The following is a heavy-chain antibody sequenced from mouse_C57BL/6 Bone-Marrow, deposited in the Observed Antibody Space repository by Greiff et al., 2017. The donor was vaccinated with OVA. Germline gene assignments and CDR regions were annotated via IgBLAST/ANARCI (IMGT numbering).Heavy chain of an antibody. CDR2: IWGGGST. CDR1: GFSLTSYG. V-gene: IGHV2-9*01. Sequence: VQRVESGPGLVAPSQSLSITCTVSGFSLTSYGVDWVRQPPGKGLEWLGVIWGGGSTNYNSALMSRLSISKDNSKSQVLLKMNSLQTDNTAMYYCAKRASSHYCYAMDYWGQGTSVTVSS. J-gene: IGHJ4*01. D-gene: IGHD1-3*01. CDR3: AKRASSHYCYAMDY.